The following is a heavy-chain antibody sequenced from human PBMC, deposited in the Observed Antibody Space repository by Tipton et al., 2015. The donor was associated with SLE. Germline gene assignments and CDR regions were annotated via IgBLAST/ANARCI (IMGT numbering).Heavy chain of an antibody. CDR1: GFTFSSYA. J-gene: IGHJ4*02. Sequence: SLRLSCAASGFTFSSYAMNCVRQAPGKGLEWVSAISGSGGHTNYADSVKGRFTISRDNSENTLYLQMNSLRAEDTAVYYCVGGYYFDYWGQGTLVTVSS. D-gene: IGHD4-23*01. V-gene: IGHV3-23*01. CDR3: VGGYYFDY. CDR2: ISGSGGHT.